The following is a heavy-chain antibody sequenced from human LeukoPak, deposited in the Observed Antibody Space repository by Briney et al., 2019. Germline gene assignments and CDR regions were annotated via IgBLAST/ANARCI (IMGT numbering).Heavy chain of an antibody. J-gene: IGHJ4*02. D-gene: IGHD1-26*01. Sequence: PGGSLRLSCAASGFTFSSYWMHWVRQAPGKGLVWVSRINTDGYSISYADSVKGRFTISRDNAKNTLYLQMNSLRTEDTALYYCAKDIQRSGGATTKGIDYWGQGTLVTVSS. CDR1: GFTFSSYW. V-gene: IGHV3-74*01. CDR3: AKDIQRSGGATTKGIDY. CDR2: INTDGYSI.